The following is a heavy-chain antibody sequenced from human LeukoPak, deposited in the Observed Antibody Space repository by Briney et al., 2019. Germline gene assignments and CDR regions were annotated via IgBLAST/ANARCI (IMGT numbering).Heavy chain of an antibody. D-gene: IGHD1-26*01. V-gene: IGHV3-7*01. Sequence: GGSLRDSCAASGFRFGDYWMAWARHIPGKGLEWVANIKQDGAEKHYAESVEGRFIISRDNAKNSLYLEMDSLKVEDTAVYYCARVGAWDLQRVFEYWGQGTVVSVSS. J-gene: IGHJ4*02. CDR3: ARVGAWDLQRVFEY. CDR1: GFRFGDYW. CDR2: IKQDGAEK.